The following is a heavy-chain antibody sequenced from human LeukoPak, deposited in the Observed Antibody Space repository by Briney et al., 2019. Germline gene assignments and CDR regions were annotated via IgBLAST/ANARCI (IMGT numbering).Heavy chain of an antibody. CDR2: IYYSGST. Sequence: PSETLSLTCTVSGGSVSSGSYYWSWIRQPPGKGLEWIGYIYYSGSTNYNPSLKSRVTISVDTSKNQFSLKLSSVTAADTAVYYCARVPGYSRSWYGDFDYWGQGTLVTVSS. CDR1: GGSVSSGSYY. D-gene: IGHD6-13*01. J-gene: IGHJ4*02. CDR3: ARVPGYSRSWYGDFDY. V-gene: IGHV4-61*01.